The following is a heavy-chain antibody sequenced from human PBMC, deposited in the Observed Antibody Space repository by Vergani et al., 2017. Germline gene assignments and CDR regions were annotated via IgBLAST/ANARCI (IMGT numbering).Heavy chain of an antibody. J-gene: IGHJ4*02. D-gene: IGHD6-19*01. CDR1: GFTFSSYS. CDR3: ATYSSGLIDY. Sequence: EVQLVESGGGLVQPGGSLRLSCAASGFTFSSYSMNWVRQAPGKGLEWVSYISSSSSTIYYADSVKGRFTISRDNAKNSLYLQMNSLRAEDTAVYYCATYSSGLIDYWGQGTLVTVSS. V-gene: IGHV3-48*01. CDR2: ISSSSSTI.